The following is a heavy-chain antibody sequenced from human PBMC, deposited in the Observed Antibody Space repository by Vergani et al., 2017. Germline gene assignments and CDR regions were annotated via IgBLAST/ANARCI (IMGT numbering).Heavy chain of an antibody. CDR3: ARDGDYEGGWFDP. J-gene: IGHJ5*02. D-gene: IGHD4-17*01. V-gene: IGHV3-7*01. CDR2: IKQDGSEK. CDR1: GFTFSSYG. Sequence: EVQLLEPGGGVVQPGGSLRLSCAASGFTFSSYGMHWVRQAPGKGLEWVANIKQDGSEKYYVDSVKGRFTISRDNAKNSLYLQMNSLRAEDTAVYYCARDGDYEGGWFDPWGQGTLVTVSS.